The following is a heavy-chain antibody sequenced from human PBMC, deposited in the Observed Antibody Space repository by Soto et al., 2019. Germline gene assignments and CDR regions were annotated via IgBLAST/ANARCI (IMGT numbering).Heavy chain of an antibody. CDR1: GFTFRSYA. CDR3: ARDEPFDY. V-gene: IGHV3-30-3*01. J-gene: IGHJ4*02. CDR2: ISYDGSNK. Sequence: QVQLVESGGGVVQPGRSLRLSCAASGFTFRSYAMHWVRQAPGKGLEWVAVISYDGSNKYYADSVKGRFTISRDNSKNTLYLQMNSLRAEDTAVYYCARDEPFDYWGQGTLVTVSS.